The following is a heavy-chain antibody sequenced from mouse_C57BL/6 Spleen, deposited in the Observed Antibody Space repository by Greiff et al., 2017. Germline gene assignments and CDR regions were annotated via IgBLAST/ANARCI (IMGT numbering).Heavy chain of an antibody. Sequence: QVQLQQPGAELVKPGASVTLSCKASGYTFTSYWMHWVKQRPGQGLEWLGMIHPNSGSTNYNEKFKSKATLTVDKSSSTAYMQLSSLTSEDYAVYYCALEEDYDDYDAMDYWGQGTSVTVSA. CDR3: ALEEDYDDYDAMDY. D-gene: IGHD2-4*01. J-gene: IGHJ4*01. V-gene: IGHV1-64*01. CDR2: IHPNSGST. CDR1: GYTFTSYW.